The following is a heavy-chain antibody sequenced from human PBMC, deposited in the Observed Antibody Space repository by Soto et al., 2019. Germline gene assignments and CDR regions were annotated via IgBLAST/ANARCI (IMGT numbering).Heavy chain of an antibody. D-gene: IGHD3-10*01. Sequence: GGSLRLSCTASGFTFSSFAMSWVRQAPGKGLEWVSDISGSALDTPHEDSVKGRFTASREKSNNTLNLQMNSLGAEDTAVYYCAKGGHGSGLNWFDSWGQGTLVTVSS. V-gene: IGHV3-23*01. CDR1: GFTFSSFA. J-gene: IGHJ5*01. CDR3: AKGGHGSGLNWFDS. CDR2: ISGSALDT.